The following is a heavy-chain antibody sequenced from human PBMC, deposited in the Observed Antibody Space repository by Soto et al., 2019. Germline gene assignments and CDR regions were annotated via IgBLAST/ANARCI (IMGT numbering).Heavy chain of an antibody. D-gene: IGHD6-19*01. Sequence: QVQLQQWGAGLLKPSETLSLTCAVYGGSFSGYYWSWIRQPPGKGLEWIGEINHSGSTNYNPSLTSRVTISVDTSKNQFSLKLSSVTAADTAVYYCARGWYSSGNDAFDIWCQGTMVTVSS. CDR3: ARGWYSSGNDAFDI. CDR2: INHSGST. V-gene: IGHV4-34*01. J-gene: IGHJ3*02. CDR1: GGSFSGYY.